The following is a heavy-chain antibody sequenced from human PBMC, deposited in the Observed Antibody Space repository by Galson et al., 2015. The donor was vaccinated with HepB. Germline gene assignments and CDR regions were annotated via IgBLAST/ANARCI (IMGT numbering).Heavy chain of an antibody. J-gene: IGHJ6*02. CDR2: ITPIFGTA. D-gene: IGHD6-6*01. V-gene: IGHV1-69*13. CDR3: ARDTDNSSSSSYGMDV. Sequence: SVKVSCKASGGTFSSYAISWVRQAPGQGLEWMGGITPIFGTANYAQKFQGRVTITADESTSTAYMELSSLRSEDTAVYYCARDTDNSSSSSYGMDVWGQGTTVAATS. CDR1: GGTFSSYA.